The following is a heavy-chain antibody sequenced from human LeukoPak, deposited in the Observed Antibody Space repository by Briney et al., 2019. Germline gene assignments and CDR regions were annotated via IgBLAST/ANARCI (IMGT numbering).Heavy chain of an antibody. CDR2: ITNSGDA. J-gene: IGHJ4*02. CDR1: GVSISDFH. D-gene: IGHD1/OR15-1a*01. CDR3: ARHVEHAAYFHH. V-gene: IGHV4-59*08. Sequence: PSETLSLTCTVAGVSISDFHWSWLRQSPEKGLEWIGWITNSGDANYNPSLERRLAMSAETTKRQLSLRVTSVTDADTAVYYCARHVEHAAYFHHWGQGILVTVSS.